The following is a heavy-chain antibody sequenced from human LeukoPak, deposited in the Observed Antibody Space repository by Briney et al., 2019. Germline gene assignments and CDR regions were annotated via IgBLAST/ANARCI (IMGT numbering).Heavy chain of an antibody. Sequence: PGGSLRLSCAASGFTFSSYGMHWVRQAPGKGLEWVAFIRYDGSNKYYADSVKGRFTISRDDSKNTLYLQMNSLRAEDTAVYYCAKDGRRGWNYGYWGQGTLVTVSS. CDR3: AKDGRRGWNYGY. V-gene: IGHV3-30*02. CDR2: IRYDGSNK. J-gene: IGHJ4*02. CDR1: GFTFSSYG. D-gene: IGHD1-7*01.